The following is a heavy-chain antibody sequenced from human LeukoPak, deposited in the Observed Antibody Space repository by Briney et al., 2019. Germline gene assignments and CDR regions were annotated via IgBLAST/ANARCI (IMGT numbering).Heavy chain of an antibody. CDR1: GFTFSNYG. CDR3: ARSRWLQHNFDN. J-gene: IGHJ4*02. V-gene: IGHV3-48*04. Sequence: PGGSLRLSCAASGFTFSNYGMNWVRQAPGKGLEWVSYISSSGSTIYYADSVKGRFTISRDNAKNSLDLQMNSLRAEVTAVYYSARSRWLQHNFDNWGQGTLVTVSS. CDR2: ISSSGSTI. D-gene: IGHD5-24*01.